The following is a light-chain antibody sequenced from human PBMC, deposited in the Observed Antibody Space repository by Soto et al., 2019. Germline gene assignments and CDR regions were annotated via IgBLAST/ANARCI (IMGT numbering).Light chain of an antibody. J-gene: IGKJ1*01. CDR2: VAS. CDR3: QQSFTTPWT. CDR1: QSISTY. Sequence: DIQMTQSPSTLSASVGDRVTITCRASQSISTYLNWYQQKPGKAPKLLILVASTLPSGVPSRFSGSGSGTDFTLTINSLQPEDFAAYYCQQSFTTPWTFGQGTKVDIK. V-gene: IGKV1-39*01.